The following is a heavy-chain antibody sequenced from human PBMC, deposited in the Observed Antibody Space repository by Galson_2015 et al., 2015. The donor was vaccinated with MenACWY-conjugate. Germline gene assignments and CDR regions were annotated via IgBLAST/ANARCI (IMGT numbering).Heavy chain of an antibody. J-gene: IGHJ4*02. V-gene: IGHV3-74*01. CDR3: ARFRGHSSSWGVY. Sequence: SLRLSCAASGFTLSSYWMHWVRQVPGKGLVWVSRINPDGSGTTYADSVKGRFTISRDNAKNTLYLQMDSLRVEDTAVYYCARFRGHSSSWGVYWGQGTLVTVSS. D-gene: IGHD6-13*01. CDR1: GFTLSSYW. CDR2: INPDGSGT.